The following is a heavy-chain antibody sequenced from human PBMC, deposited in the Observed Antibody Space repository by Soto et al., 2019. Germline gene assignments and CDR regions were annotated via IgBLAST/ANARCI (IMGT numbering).Heavy chain of an antibody. J-gene: IGHJ4*02. Sequence: QVQLGQSGAEVKKPGSSVKVSCKASGGTFSSYAISWVRQAPGQGLEWMGGIIPIFGTANYAQKFQGRVTITADESTSTAYMELSSLRSEDTAVYYCARGVPFLYYYDSSGYYELDYWGQGTLVTVSS. CDR3: ARGVPFLYYYDSSGYYELDY. V-gene: IGHV1-69*01. CDR1: GGTFSSYA. CDR2: IIPIFGTA. D-gene: IGHD3-22*01.